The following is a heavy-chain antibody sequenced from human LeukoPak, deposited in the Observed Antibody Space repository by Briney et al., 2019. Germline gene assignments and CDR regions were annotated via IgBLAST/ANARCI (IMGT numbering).Heavy chain of an antibody. CDR3: ARDPYGDNWFDP. CDR2: IKEDGSEK. D-gene: IGHD4-17*01. J-gene: IGHJ5*02. CDR1: GFTFSSYW. Sequence: QPGGSLRLSCAASGFTFSSYWMSWVRQAPGKGLEWVANIKEDGSEKYYVDSVKGRFTISRDNAKKSLYLQMNNLRAEETAVYYCARDPYGDNWFDPWGQGTLVTVSS. V-gene: IGHV3-7*01.